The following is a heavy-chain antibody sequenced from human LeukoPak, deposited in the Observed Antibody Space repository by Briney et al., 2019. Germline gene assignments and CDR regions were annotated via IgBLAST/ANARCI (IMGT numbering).Heavy chain of an antibody. CDR2: INSDASST. Sequence: GGSLRLSCAASGFTFSSYWMHWVRQAPGKGLVWVSHINSDASSTGYADSVKGRLTISRDNAKNTLYLQMNSLRAEDTAVYYCASRNTYYYYGIDVWGQGTTVTVSS. V-gene: IGHV3-74*01. CDR1: GFTFSSYW. D-gene: IGHD1-14*01. CDR3: ASRNTYYYYGIDV. J-gene: IGHJ6*02.